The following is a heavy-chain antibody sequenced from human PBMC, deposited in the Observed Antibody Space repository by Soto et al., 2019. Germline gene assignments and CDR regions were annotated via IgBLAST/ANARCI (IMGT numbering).Heavy chain of an antibody. Sequence: GGSLRLSCAASGFTFSSYAMHWVRQAPGKGLEWVAVISYDGSNKYYADSVKGRFTISRDNSKNTLYLQMNSLRAEDTAVYYCARDRGVAGYYYYGMDVWGQGTTVTVSS. CDR1: GFTFSSYA. V-gene: IGHV3-30-3*01. D-gene: IGHD6-19*01. CDR3: ARDRGVAGYYYYGMDV. J-gene: IGHJ6*02. CDR2: ISYDGSNK.